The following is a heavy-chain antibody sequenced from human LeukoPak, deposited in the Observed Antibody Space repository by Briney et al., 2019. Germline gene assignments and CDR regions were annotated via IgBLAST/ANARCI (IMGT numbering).Heavy chain of an antibody. D-gene: IGHD2-2*01. CDR3: ARLPALGYCSSTSCDLRPNWFDP. Sequence: PSETLSLTCTVSGFSITTGYYWAWIRQPPGKGLEWIGTIFRIGSTYYNPSLKSRVTISVDTSKNQFSLKLSSVTAADTAVYYCARLPALGYCSSTSCDLRPNWFDPWGQGTLVTVSS. CDR1: GFSITTGYY. J-gene: IGHJ5*02. V-gene: IGHV4-38-2*02. CDR2: IFRIGST.